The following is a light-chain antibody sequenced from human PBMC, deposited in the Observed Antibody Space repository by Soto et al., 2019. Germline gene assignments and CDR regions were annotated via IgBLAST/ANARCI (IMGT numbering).Light chain of an antibody. Sequence: DIVLTQSPGTLSLSPGERATLSCRASQLVVTDYLHWYQQKPGQAPRLLIYGALNRATGIPDRFSGSGSRTYFTLTISRLEHEDCAVYYCQLFGRSVTFGPGTKVDVK. V-gene: IGKV3-20*01. CDR1: QLVVTDY. CDR3: QLFGRSVT. J-gene: IGKJ3*01. CDR2: GAL.